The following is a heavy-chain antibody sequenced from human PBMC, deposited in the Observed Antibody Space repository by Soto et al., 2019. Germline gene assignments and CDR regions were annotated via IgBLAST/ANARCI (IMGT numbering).Heavy chain of an antibody. Sequence: QVQLVESGGGVVQPWRSLTLACAASGFTFSSHGMHWVRQATGKGLEWVAVIWHDGSQKYYGRSVKGRFTISRDNSRNTLYLQMNNLIAEDTAMYYCAFKGEEYFQNWGQGTLVIVSS. CDR2: IWHDGSQK. CDR1: GFTFSSHG. CDR3: AFKGEEYFQN. D-gene: IGHD3-16*01. J-gene: IGHJ1*01. V-gene: IGHV3-33*03.